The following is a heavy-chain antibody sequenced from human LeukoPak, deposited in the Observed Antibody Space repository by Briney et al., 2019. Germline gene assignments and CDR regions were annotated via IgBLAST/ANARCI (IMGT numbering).Heavy chain of an antibody. CDR3: ARDELLGGRNYHYYGMDV. Sequence: ASVKVSCKASGYTFTGYYMNWVRKGPAQGLEWMGIINPSGGSTSYAQNFHGRVTMTTDTSPSKLYMELSRLRSEDAAVYYCARDELLGGRNYHYYGMDVWGQGTTVTVSS. J-gene: IGHJ6*02. V-gene: IGHV1-46*01. CDR2: INPSGGST. CDR1: GYTFTGYY. D-gene: IGHD1-7*01.